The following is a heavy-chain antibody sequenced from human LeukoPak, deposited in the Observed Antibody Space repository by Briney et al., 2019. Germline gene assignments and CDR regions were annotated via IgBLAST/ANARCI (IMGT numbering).Heavy chain of an antibody. CDR3: ARIAVTGMWYFDY. CDR2: ISSSGSIT. Sequence: GGSLRLSCAASGFTVSSNYMSWVRQAPGKGLEGVSYISSSGSITYYADSVKGRFTISRDNAKKSLYLQMNSLRAEDTAVYYCARIAVTGMWYFDYWGQGTQVTVSS. J-gene: IGHJ4*02. D-gene: IGHD6-19*01. CDR1: GFTVSSNY. V-gene: IGHV3-11*04.